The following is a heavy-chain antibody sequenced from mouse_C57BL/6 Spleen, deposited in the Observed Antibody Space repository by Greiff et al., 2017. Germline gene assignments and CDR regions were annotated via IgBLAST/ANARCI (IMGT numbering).Heavy chain of an antibody. CDR2: INPSNGGT. CDR3: ARQELDYAMDY. Sequence: QVHVKQPGTELVKPGASVKLSCKASGYTFTSYWMHWVKQRPGQGLEWIGNINPSNGGTNYNEKFKSKATLTVDKSSSTAYMQLSSLTSEDSAVYYCARQELDYAMDYWGQGTSVTVSS. V-gene: IGHV1-53*01. J-gene: IGHJ4*01. CDR1: GYTFTSYW. D-gene: IGHD4-1*01.